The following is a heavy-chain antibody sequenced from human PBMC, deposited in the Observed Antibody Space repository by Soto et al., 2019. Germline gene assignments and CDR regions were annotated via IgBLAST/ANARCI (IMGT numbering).Heavy chain of an antibody. CDR2: MYHSGST. J-gene: IGHJ5*02. CDR3: AILLWRVTTPNRFYP. V-gene: IGHV4-39*01. Sequence: SETLSLTCTVSGGSISSRTYYWGWIRQPPGKGLEWIGSMYHSGSTYYNSSLKSRVTIAVDTSKNQFFLKLSSVTAADTAVYYCAILLWRVTTPNRFYPWGQGTPVPVSS. CDR1: GGSISSRTYY. D-gene: IGHD2-21*02.